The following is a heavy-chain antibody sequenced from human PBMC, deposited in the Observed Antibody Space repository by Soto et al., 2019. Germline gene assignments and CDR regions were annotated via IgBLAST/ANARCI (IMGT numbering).Heavy chain of an antibody. D-gene: IGHD5-12*01. Sequence: QVQLVESGGGVVQPGRSLRLSCATSGFTFSRYGIHWVRQAPGKGLEWVAVTSHDGTNKYYTDSVKGRFIISRDNSKNTLYLEMNSLRAEDTAVYYCAKETVATIGPTPIYYYSGLDVWGQGTTVSVSS. V-gene: IGHV3-30*18. CDR2: TSHDGTNK. CDR1: GFTFSRYG. J-gene: IGHJ6*02. CDR3: AKETVATIGPTPIYYYSGLDV.